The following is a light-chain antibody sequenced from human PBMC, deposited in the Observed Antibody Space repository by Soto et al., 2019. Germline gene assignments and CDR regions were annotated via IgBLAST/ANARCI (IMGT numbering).Light chain of an antibody. J-gene: IGKJ4*01. CDR3: QYYYESSP. V-gene: IGKV3-20*01. CDR1: QSVSTNQ. Sequence: EIVLTQSPGTLSFYPGERATLSCRASQSVSTNQLAWYQQKPGQAPRLLIYGASSRATGIADRFSGSGSGTDFTLTISRLEPEDFAVYYCQYYYESSPFGRGTKVDIK. CDR2: GAS.